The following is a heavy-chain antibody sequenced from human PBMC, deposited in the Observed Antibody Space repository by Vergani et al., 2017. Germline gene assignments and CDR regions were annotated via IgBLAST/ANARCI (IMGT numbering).Heavy chain of an antibody. J-gene: IGHJ6*03. V-gene: IGHV3-33*01. CDR2: IWYDGSKE. CDR1: GFTLSSHA. Sequence: QVQLEESGGGVVQPGRSRRLSCAGSGFTLSSHAMHWVRQAPGKGREWVAFIWYDGSKEYYADSVKGRFTISRDNSKNTLYLQMNNLRAADTAVYYCARSGYCAHGVCYMTYYYYMDVWGKGTAVTVSS. D-gene: IGHD2-8*01. CDR3: ARSGYCAHGVCYMTYYYYMDV.